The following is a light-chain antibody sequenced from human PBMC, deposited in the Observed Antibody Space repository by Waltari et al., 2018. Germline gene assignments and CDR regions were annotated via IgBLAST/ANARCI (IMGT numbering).Light chain of an antibody. V-gene: IGKV1-39*01. CDR1: QSISSY. CDR3: QQSYSFPQT. J-gene: IGKJ1*01. Sequence: DIQMTQSPSSLSASVGDRLTITSRASQSISSYLNWYQQKPGKAPKLLIYGVSSLQSGVPSRFSGSGSGTDFTLTITSLQPEDFATYYCQQSYSFPQTFGQGTKVEVK. CDR2: GVS.